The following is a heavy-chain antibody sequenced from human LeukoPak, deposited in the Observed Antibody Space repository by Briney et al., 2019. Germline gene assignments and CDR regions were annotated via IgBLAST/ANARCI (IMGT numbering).Heavy chain of an antibody. Sequence: SETLSLTCTVSGGSISSSSYYWGWIRQPPGKGLEWIGSIYYSGSTYYNPSLKSRVTISVDTSKNQFSLKLSSVTAADTAVYYCARGGVGGDKQRSYYYGSGSYLDYWGQGTLVTVSS. CDR3: ARGGVGGDKQRSYYYGSGSYLDY. D-gene: IGHD3-10*01. J-gene: IGHJ4*02. V-gene: IGHV4-39*07. CDR2: IYYSGST. CDR1: GGSISSSSYY.